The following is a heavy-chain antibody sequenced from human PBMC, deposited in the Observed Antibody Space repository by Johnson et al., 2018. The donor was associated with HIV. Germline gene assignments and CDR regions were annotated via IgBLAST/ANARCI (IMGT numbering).Heavy chain of an antibody. D-gene: IGHD4-11*01. Sequence: QMQLVESGGGVVQPGRSLRLSCAASGFTFSSYGMHWVRQAPGKGLEWVAFISYDGSNKYYADSVKGRFTISRDNSKNTLYLQMNSLRAEDTAVYYCARDPSYSNYGPWNDAFDIWGQGTMVTVSS. J-gene: IGHJ3*02. V-gene: IGHV3-30*03. CDR3: ARDPSYSNYGPWNDAFDI. CDR1: GFTFSSYG. CDR2: ISYDGSNK.